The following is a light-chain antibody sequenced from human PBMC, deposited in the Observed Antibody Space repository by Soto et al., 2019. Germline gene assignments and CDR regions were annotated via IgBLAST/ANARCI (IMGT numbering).Light chain of an antibody. Sequence: DIVMTQSPDSLAVSLGERATINCKSSQSILYNSHNKNDVAWYQQKPGQPPKLLINWASTRESGVPDRFSGSWSGTDFSLPISSLQSEDVAVYYCQQYYTSWWSFGQGTKVEIK. J-gene: IGKJ1*01. V-gene: IGKV4-1*01. CDR1: QSILYNSHNKND. CDR3: QQYYTSWWS. CDR2: WAS.